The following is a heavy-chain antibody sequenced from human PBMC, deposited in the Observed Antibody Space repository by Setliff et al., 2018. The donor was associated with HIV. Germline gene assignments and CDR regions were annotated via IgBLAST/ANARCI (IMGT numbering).Heavy chain of an antibody. J-gene: IGHJ4*02. D-gene: IGHD1-20*01. V-gene: IGHV4-38-2*02. Sequence: PSETLSLTCSVSGGSISSGYYWGWIRQPPGRGLEWIGNIYHSGGTHYNPSLRSRVTISVDTSKNHFSLKLSSVTAADTAVYYCAKGYNADWYFFDYWGQGTLVTVSS. CDR2: IYHSGGT. CDR1: GGSISSGYY. CDR3: AKGYNADWYFFDY.